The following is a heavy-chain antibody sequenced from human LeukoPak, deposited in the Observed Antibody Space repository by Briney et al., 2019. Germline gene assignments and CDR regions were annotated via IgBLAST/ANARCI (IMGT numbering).Heavy chain of an antibody. CDR2: ISGSGGST. V-gene: IGHV3-23*01. D-gene: IGHD3-10*01. CDR1: GFTFSSYA. Sequence: GGSLRLSCAASGFTFSSYAMSWVRQAPGKGLEWVSAISGSGGSTYYADSVKVRFTISRDNSKNTLYLQMNSLRAEDTAVYYCAKLSTTPSPNYGSGSYYTRINWFDPWGQGTLVTVSS. J-gene: IGHJ5*02. CDR3: AKLSTTPSPNYGSGSYYTRINWFDP.